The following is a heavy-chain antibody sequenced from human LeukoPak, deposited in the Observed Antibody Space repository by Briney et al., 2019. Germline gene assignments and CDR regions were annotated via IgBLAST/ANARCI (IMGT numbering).Heavy chain of an antibody. CDR2: ISGSGGDT. CDR3: AKRRGLELLYYYYMDV. V-gene: IGHV3-23*01. J-gene: IGHJ6*03. Sequence: GGSLRLSCAASGFTFSSYWMSWVRQAPGKGLEWVSVISGSGGDTYDADSVKGRFTISRDNSKNTLYLQMNSLRAEDTAVYYCAKRRGLELLYYYYMDVWGKGTTVTVSS. CDR1: GFTFSSYW. D-gene: IGHD1-7*01.